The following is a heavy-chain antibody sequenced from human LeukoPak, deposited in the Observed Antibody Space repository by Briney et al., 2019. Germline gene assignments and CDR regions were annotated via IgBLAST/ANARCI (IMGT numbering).Heavy chain of an antibody. Sequence: PGGSLRLSCAASGFTFSSYWMRWLRQAPGKGLEWVANINQDGSEKYYVDSVKGRFTISRDNAKNSLYLQMNSLRAEDTAVYYCARLYYYASGYYYMDVWGKGTTVTASS. CDR2: INQDGSEK. V-gene: IGHV3-7*01. CDR1: GFTFSSYW. J-gene: IGHJ6*03. D-gene: IGHD3-10*01. CDR3: ARLYYYASGYYYMDV.